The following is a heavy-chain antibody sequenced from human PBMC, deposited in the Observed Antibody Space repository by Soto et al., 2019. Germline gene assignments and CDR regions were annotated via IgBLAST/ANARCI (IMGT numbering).Heavy chain of an antibody. V-gene: IGHV1-69*13. CDR2: IIPIFGTA. CDR1: GGTFSSYA. CDR3: ARAGGGGYDGRASRQRNADNYYYYYGMDV. D-gene: IGHD5-12*01. J-gene: IGHJ6*02. Sequence: ASVKVSCKASGGTFSSYAISWVRQAPGQGLEWMGGIIPIFGTANYAQKFQGRVTITADESTSTAYMELSSLRSEDTAVYYCARAGGGGYDGRASRQRNADNYYYYYGMDVWGQGTTVTVSS.